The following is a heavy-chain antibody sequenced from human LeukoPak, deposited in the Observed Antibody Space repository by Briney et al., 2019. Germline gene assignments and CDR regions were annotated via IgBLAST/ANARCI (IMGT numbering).Heavy chain of an antibody. Sequence: GGSLRLSCAGSGFIFNNYAMHWVRQPPGKGLEWVSGISWNSGSIDYADSVKGRFTISRDNAKNSLYLQMNSLGVEDTAFYYCAKDNRRHYTSGPNPDSLHWGQGALVTVSS. V-gene: IGHV3-9*01. CDR2: ISWNSGSI. CDR3: AKDNRRHYTSGPNPDSLH. D-gene: IGHD6-19*01. J-gene: IGHJ4*02. CDR1: GFIFNNYA.